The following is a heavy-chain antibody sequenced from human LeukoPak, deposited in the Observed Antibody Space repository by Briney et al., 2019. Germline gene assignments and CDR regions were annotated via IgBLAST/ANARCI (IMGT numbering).Heavy chain of an antibody. V-gene: IGHV4-4*02. Sequence: PSETLSLTCAVSGGSISTSDWWSWVRQPPGKGLEWIGEIYHSGNTNYNPSLKSRVTVSVDKSKNQFSLKLASVTAADTAVYYCARIRPPPYFYASGSYSHFDYWGQGMLVTVSS. CDR2: IYHSGNT. D-gene: IGHD3-10*01. J-gene: IGHJ4*02. CDR3: ARIRPPPYFYASGSYSHFDY. CDR1: GGSISTSDW.